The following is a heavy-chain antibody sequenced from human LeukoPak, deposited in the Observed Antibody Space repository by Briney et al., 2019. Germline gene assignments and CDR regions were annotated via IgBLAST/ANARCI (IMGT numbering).Heavy chain of an antibody. Sequence: ASVKVSFKASGGTFSSYAISWVRQAPGQGLEWMGGIIPIFGTANYAQKFQGRVTITADESTSTAYMELSSLRSEDTAVYYCARSLPDYDFWSGYYSVGSTYGMDVWGQGTTVTVSS. V-gene: IGHV1-69*13. CDR3: ARSLPDYDFWSGYYSVGSTYGMDV. D-gene: IGHD3-3*01. J-gene: IGHJ6*02. CDR2: IIPIFGTA. CDR1: GGTFSSYA.